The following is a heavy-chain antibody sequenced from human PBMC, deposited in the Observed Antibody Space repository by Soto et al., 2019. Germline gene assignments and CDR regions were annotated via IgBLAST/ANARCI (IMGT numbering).Heavy chain of an antibody. CDR1: GDSVSSNSAA. CDR2: TYYRSKWYN. Sequence: SQTLSFTCAISGDSVSSNSAAWNWIRQSPSRGLEWLGRTYYRSKWYNDYAVSVKSRITINPDTSKNQSSLQLNSVTPEDTAVYYCARVLWFGESSPSHWYFDLWGRGTLVTVSS. V-gene: IGHV6-1*01. D-gene: IGHD3-10*01. J-gene: IGHJ2*01. CDR3: ARVLWFGESSPSHWYFDL.